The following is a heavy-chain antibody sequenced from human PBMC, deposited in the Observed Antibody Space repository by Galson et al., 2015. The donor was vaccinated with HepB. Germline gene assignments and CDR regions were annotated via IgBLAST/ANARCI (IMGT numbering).Heavy chain of an antibody. J-gene: IGHJ6*02. CDR1: GFTFSGSA. V-gene: IGHV3-73*01. CDR3: TRHVDLPFGQLPYCSSTSCQTPDYYYYYGMDV. CDR2: IRSKANSYTT. D-gene: IGHD2-2*01. Sequence: SLRLSCAASGFTFSGSAMHRVRQASGKGLEWVGRIRSKANSYTTAYAASVKGRFTISRDDSKNTAYLQMNSLKTEDTAVYYCTRHVDLPFGQLPYCSSTSCQTPDYYYYYGMDVWGQGTTVTVSS.